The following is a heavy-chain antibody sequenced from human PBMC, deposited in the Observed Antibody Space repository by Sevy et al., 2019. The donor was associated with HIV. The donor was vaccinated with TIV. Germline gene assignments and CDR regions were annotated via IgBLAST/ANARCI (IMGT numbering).Heavy chain of an antibody. CDR2: ISYSGNT. CDR1: GDSISSSSYY. J-gene: IGHJ4*02. D-gene: IGHD3-3*01. CDR3: ARSNPYYDFWSGYMTSGYFDF. V-gene: IGHV4-39*01. Sequence: SETLSLTCIVSGDSISSSSYYWGWIRQPPGKGLEWIASISYSGNTYYNPSLKSRTTMSIDTSKIQFFLTLNSVTAPDAAVYYCARSNPYYDFWSGYMTSGYFDFWGPGTLVTVSS.